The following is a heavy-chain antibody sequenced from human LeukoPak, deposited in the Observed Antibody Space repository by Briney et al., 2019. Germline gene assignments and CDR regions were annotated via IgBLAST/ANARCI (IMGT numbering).Heavy chain of an antibody. V-gene: IGHV4-59*08. J-gene: IGHJ4*02. CDR1: GGSISSYY. CDR3: ARRSYDGHFDY. D-gene: IGHD4-23*01. CDR2: IYYSGST. Sequence: SETLSLTCTVSGGSISSYYWSWIRQPPGKGLEWIGYIYYSGSTNYNPSLKSRVTISVDTSKNQFSLKLSSVTAADPAVYYCARRSYDGHFDYWGQGTLVTVSS.